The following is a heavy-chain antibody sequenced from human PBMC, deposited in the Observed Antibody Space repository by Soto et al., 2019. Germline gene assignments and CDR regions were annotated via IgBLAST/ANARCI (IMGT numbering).Heavy chain of an antibody. Sequence: ASVKVSCKASGYTFTSYHISWVRQAPGQGLEWMGWISAYNGNTNYAQKLQGRVTMTTDTSTSTAYMELRSLRSDDTAVYYCARNGDSYYDFWSGYYNWFDPWGQGTLVTVSS. J-gene: IGHJ5*02. CDR2: ISAYNGNT. V-gene: IGHV1-18*04. CDR1: GYTFTSYH. D-gene: IGHD3-3*01. CDR3: ARNGDSYYDFWSGYYNWFDP.